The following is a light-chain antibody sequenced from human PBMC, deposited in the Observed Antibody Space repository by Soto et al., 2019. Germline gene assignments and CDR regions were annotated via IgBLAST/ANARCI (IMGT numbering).Light chain of an antibody. CDR2: DAS. J-gene: IGKJ1*01. Sequence: DIQMTQSPSTLSASIGDRVTITCRASQNINNWIAWYQQKPGKAPKFLIYDASTLESGVPSRCSGSGFGTEFSLTISSLQPDDFGSYYCQHMRTFGQGTKVDIK. CDR3: QHMRT. CDR1: QNINNW. V-gene: IGKV1-5*01.